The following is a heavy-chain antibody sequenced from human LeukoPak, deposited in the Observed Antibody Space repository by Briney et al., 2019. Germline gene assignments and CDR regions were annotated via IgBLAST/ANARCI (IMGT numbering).Heavy chain of an antibody. V-gene: IGHV1-18*01. CDR2: ISTYNGNT. Sequence: ASMKVSCKASGYTFTSHGISWVRQAPGQGLEWMGWISTYNGNTNYAQKLQGRVSMTTDTSTSTAYMDLRSLRSDDTAVYYCAREGYGSGRGASDIWGQGAMVTVS. CDR3: AREGYGSGRGASDI. D-gene: IGHD3-10*01. CDR1: GYTFTSHG. J-gene: IGHJ3*02.